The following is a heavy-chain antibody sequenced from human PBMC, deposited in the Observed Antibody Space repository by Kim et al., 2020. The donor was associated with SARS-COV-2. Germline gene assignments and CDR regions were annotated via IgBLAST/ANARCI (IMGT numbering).Heavy chain of an antibody. Sequence: GGSLRLSCEASGFTFSSYSMNWVRQAPGKGLEWVASISSAGFISYTDSVKGRFTISRDDAMNSLYLQMKSLRAEDTAMDYCARGGGDYWANDYWGQGTLVTVSS. V-gene: IGHV3-21*03. CDR1: GFTFSSYS. CDR3: ARGGGDYWANDY. CDR2: ISSAGFI. J-gene: IGHJ4*02. D-gene: IGHD2-21*02.